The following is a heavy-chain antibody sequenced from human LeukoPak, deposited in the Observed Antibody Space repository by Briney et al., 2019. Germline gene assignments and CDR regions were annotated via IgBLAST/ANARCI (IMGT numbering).Heavy chain of an antibody. Sequence: SETLSLTCTASGGSISSSSYYWGWIRQPPGKGLEWIGSIYYSGSTYYNPSLKSRVTISVDTSKNQFSLKLSSVTAADTAVYYCASLEYSSSGHDYWGQGTLVTVSS. D-gene: IGHD6-6*01. CDR1: GGSISSSSYY. CDR3: ASLEYSSSGHDY. V-gene: IGHV4-39*01. CDR2: IYYSGST. J-gene: IGHJ4*02.